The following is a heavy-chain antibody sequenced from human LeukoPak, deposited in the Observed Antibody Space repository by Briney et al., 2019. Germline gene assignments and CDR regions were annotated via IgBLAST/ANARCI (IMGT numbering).Heavy chain of an antibody. Sequence: PGGSLRLSCVASGFPFSSYWMTWVRQAPGKGLEWVANIKQDGSKKSYVDSVKGRFTISRDNAKNSLYLQMNSLRAEDTAVYYCAKNGCSSTSCYVDPWGQGTLVTVSS. CDR2: IKQDGSKK. CDR1: GFPFSSYW. J-gene: IGHJ5*02. CDR3: AKNGCSSTSCYVDP. D-gene: IGHD2-2*01. V-gene: IGHV3-7*01.